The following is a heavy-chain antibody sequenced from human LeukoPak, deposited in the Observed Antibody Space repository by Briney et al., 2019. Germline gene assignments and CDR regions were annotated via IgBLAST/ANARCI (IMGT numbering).Heavy chain of an antibody. CDR3: AREGGDYANYYGMDV. CDR2: IIPIFGTA. V-gene: IGHV1-69*13. Sequence: SVKVSCKASGGTFSSYAISWVRQAPGQGLEWMGGIIPIFGTASYAQKFQGRVTITADESTSTAYMELSSLRSEDTAVYYCAREGGDYANYYGMDVWGQGTTVTVSS. CDR1: GGTFSSYA. D-gene: IGHD4-17*01. J-gene: IGHJ6*02.